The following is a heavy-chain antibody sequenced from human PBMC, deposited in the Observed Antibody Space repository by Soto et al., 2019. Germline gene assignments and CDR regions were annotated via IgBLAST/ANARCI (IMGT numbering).Heavy chain of an antibody. CDR1: GFPFSTSN. CDR3: AKGGSYYFDY. Sequence: EVQLVESGGGLVQSGGSLRLSCAASGFPFSTSNMNWFRHAPGKGLEWVSYLDSASSAIHYAASVRGRFTISRDSAKNSLYLQLNILRAEETAVYYGAKGGSYYFDYWGQGALVTVSS. J-gene: IGHJ4*02. V-gene: IGHV3-48*01. CDR2: LDSASSAI. D-gene: IGHD3-10*01.